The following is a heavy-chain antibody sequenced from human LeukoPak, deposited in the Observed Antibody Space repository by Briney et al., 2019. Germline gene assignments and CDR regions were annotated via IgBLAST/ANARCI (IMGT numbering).Heavy chain of an antibody. CDR3: ARDSSSSPDSYYYYYMDV. CDR2: ISSSSSTI. J-gene: IGHJ6*03. D-gene: IGHD6-6*01. Sequence: GGPLRRYCAGSGFTCSSYSMNWLGQAPGKGLEWVSYISSSSSTIYYADSVKGRFTMSRDNAKTSLYLQMNSLRAEDTAVYYSARDSSSSPDSYYYYYMDVWGKGTTVTVSS. V-gene: IGHV3-48*04. CDR1: GFTCSSYS.